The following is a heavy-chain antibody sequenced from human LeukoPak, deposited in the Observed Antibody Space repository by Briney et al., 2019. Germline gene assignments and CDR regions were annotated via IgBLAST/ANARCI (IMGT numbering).Heavy chain of an antibody. V-gene: IGHV3-30*02. J-gene: IGHJ6*02. D-gene: IGHD6-13*01. CDR3: AKVKLVPPLGDYYGMDV. Sequence: GGSLRLSCAASGFTFSSYGMHWVRQAPGKGLEWVAFIRYDGSNKYYADSVNGRFTISRDNSKNTLYLQMNSLRAEDTAVYYCAKVKLVPPLGDYYGMDVWGQGTTVTVSS. CDR1: GFTFSSYG. CDR2: IRYDGSNK.